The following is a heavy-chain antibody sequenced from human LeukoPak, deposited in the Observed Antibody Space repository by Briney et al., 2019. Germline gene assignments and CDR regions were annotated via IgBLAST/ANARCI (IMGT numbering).Heavy chain of an antibody. J-gene: IGHJ4*01. CDR2: IGISSGNT. CDR1: GFNVIDYS. D-gene: IGHD5-12*01. CDR3: ARDHRYAFDN. Sequence: GGSLRLSCAASGFNVIDYSMNWVRQPPGKGLEWISYIGISSGNTKYADSVKGRFTISRDKARNSLYLQMNSLRVEDTAVYYCARDHRYAFDNWGHGTLVTVSS. V-gene: IGHV3-48*01.